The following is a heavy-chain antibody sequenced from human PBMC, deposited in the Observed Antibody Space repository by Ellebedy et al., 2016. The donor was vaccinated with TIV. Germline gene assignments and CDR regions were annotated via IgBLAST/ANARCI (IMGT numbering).Heavy chain of an antibody. Sequence: ASVKVSCXASGYTFTGYYIHWVRQAPGQGLEWMGMIHPSGGSTDYAQKFQGRVTMTRDMSTRTVYMDLSSLRSEDTAVYYCARMTTNVYPHYYYYMDVWGKGTTVTVSS. CDR2: IHPSGGST. J-gene: IGHJ6*03. V-gene: IGHV1-46*01. CDR3: ARMTTNVYPHYYYYMDV. CDR1: GYTFTGYY. D-gene: IGHD4-11*01.